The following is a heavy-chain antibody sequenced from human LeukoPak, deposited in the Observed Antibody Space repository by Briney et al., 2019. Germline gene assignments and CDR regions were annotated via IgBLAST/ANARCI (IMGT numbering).Heavy chain of an antibody. CDR3: ATIRRGSIYGYFDF. V-gene: IGHV4-59*11. Sequence: SETLSLTCTVSGASMSTHYWTWLRQPPGKGLEWIGYLLDSWRTKDNPSLQSRVTLSADTSKNQFSLRLTSVTAADTAVYYCATIRRGSIYGYFDFWGQGILVTVSS. CDR2: LLDSWRT. J-gene: IGHJ4*02. CDR1: GASMSTHY. D-gene: IGHD5-18*01.